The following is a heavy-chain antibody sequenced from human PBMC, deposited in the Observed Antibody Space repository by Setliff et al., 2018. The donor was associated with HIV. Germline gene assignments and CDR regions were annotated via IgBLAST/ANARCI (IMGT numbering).Heavy chain of an antibody. CDR1: GGSISSSGYY. D-gene: IGHD1-1*01. Sequence: SETLSLTCTVSGGSISSSGYYWGWIRQPPGEGLEWIGSIYHSGSTYYNPSLKSRVTISVDTSKNQFSLKLSSVTAADAAVYYCAREPDYWGQGTLVTVSS. J-gene: IGHJ4*02. CDR3: AREPDY. V-gene: IGHV4-39*01. CDR2: IYHSGST.